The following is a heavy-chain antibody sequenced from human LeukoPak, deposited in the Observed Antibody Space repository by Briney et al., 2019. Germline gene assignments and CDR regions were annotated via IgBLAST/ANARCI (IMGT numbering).Heavy chain of an antibody. CDR2: ISWNSGSI. CDR1: GFTFDDYA. J-gene: IGHJ4*02. Sequence: GGSLRLSCAASGFTFDDYAMHWVRQAPGKGLEWVSGISWNSGSIGYADSVKGRFTISRDNAKNSLYLQMNSLRAEDTALYYCAKDMKVVITTPLDYWGQGTLVTVSS. D-gene: IGHD3-22*01. V-gene: IGHV3-9*01. CDR3: AKDMKVVITTPLDY.